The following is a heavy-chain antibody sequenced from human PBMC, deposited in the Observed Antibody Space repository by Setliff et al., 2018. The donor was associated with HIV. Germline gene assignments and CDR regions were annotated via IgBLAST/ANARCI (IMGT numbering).Heavy chain of an antibody. J-gene: IGHJ4*02. V-gene: IGHV3-11*04. CDR2: ISSSDNTI. D-gene: IGHD3-3*01. Sequence: LRLSCAASGFIFSNYYMTWIRQAPGKGLEWISYISSSDNTIYYADSVKGRFTISRDNTKKSLYLQMNSLRVEDTAVYYCARGLFDFWSGYPLDYWGQGTLVTVSS. CDR3: ARGLFDFWSGYPLDY. CDR1: GFIFSNYY.